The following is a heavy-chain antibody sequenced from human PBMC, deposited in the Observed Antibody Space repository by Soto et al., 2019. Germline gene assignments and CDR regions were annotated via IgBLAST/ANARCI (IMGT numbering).Heavy chain of an antibody. CDR1: GYTFRNYI. D-gene: IGHD2-21*02. CDR3: ARYCAGNACYSRHYYAMDV. CDR2: ISPYNGNT. V-gene: IGHV1-18*01. J-gene: IGHJ6*02. Sequence: QVQLVQSAGEVKNPGASAIVSCQASGYTFRNYIIAWLRQAPGQGLEWMGWISPYNGNTNYARQFRGRVTLTTDTSTSAASLELRNLGSDEAATYYCARYCAGNACYSRHYYAMDVWGQVTTGSV.